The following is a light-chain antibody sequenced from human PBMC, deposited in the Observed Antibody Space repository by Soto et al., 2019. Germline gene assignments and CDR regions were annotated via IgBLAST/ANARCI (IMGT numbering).Light chain of an antibody. CDR1: QSVSSN. CDR2: GAS. V-gene: IGKV3-15*01. CDR3: QQYNQWPPLT. J-gene: IGKJ4*01. Sequence: EIVMTQSPATLSVSPGERATLSCRASQSVSSNLAWYQQKPGQTPRLLISGASTRATGIPARFSGSGSGTEFTLTISSLQSEDSAVYYCQQYNQWPPLTFGGGTKVEIK.